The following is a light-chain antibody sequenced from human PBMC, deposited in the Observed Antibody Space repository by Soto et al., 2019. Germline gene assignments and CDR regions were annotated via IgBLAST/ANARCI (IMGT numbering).Light chain of an antibody. Sequence: DIQMTQSPSSLSASVGDRVTITCRASQSISSYLNWYQQKPGKAPKLLIYAASSLQSGVPSRFSGSGSGTDFTLTISSLQPEDFATYYCQQSYGTPPNFGQGTRLEIK. CDR3: QQSYGTPPN. CDR2: AAS. V-gene: IGKV1-39*01. CDR1: QSISSY. J-gene: IGKJ5*01.